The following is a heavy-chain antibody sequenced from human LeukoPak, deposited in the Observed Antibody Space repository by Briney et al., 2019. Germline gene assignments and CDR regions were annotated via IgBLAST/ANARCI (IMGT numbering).Heavy chain of an antibody. Sequence: GGSLRLSCAASGFTFSSYGMSWVRQAPGKGLEWVSAISGSGGSTYYADSVKGRFTISRDNAKNSLYLQMNSLRAEDTAVYYCARAPLKFKGFDYWGQGTLVTVSS. CDR1: GFTFSSYG. CDR3: ARAPLKFKGFDY. V-gene: IGHV3-23*01. J-gene: IGHJ4*02. CDR2: ISGSGGST.